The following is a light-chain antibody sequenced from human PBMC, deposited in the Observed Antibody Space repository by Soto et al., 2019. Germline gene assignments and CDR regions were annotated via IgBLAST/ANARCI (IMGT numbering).Light chain of an antibody. J-gene: IGKJ1*01. CDR1: QSISDT. V-gene: IGKV3-15*01. CDR2: GAS. CDR3: QQYDNWPWT. Sequence: EIVMTQSPATLSVSPGGRATLSCRASQSISDTLAWYQQKPGQAPRLLIHGASTRATGFPARFSGSGSGTDFTLTISSLQSEDSAVYHCQQYDNWPWTFGQGTKVDIK.